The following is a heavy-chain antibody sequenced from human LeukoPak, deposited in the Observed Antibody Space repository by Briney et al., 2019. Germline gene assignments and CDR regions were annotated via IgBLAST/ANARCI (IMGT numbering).Heavy chain of an antibody. Sequence: PSETLSLTCAVYGGSFSGYYWSWIRQPPRKGLEWIGEINHSGSTNYNPSLKSRVTISVDTSKSQFSLKLSSVTAADTAVYYCARTVSGIAVAGTWFDPWGQGTLVTVSS. D-gene: IGHD6-19*01. CDR1: GGSFSGYY. J-gene: IGHJ5*02. CDR2: INHSGST. V-gene: IGHV4-34*01. CDR3: ARTVSGIAVAGTWFDP.